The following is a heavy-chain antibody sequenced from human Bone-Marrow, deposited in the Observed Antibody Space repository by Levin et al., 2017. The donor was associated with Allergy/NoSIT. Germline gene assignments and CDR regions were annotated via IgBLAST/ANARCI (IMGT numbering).Heavy chain of an antibody. CDR2: ISGSGGST. J-gene: IGHJ2*01. V-gene: IGHV3-23*01. CDR3: AKEQQWLVQSWYFDL. Sequence: GGSLRLSCAASGFTFSSYAMSWVRQAPGKGLEWVSAISGSGGSTYCADSVKGRFTISRDNSKNTLYLQMNSLRAEDTAVYYWAKEQQWLVQSWYFDLWGRGTLVTVSS. D-gene: IGHD6-19*01. CDR1: GFTFSSYA.